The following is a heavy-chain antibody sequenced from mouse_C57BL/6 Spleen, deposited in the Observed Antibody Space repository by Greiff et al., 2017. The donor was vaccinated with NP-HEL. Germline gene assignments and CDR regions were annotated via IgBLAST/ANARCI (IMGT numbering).Heavy chain of an antibody. Sequence: EVQLQQSGPELVKPGASVKISCKASGYTFTDYYMNWVKQSHGKSLEWIGDIIPNNGGTSYNQKFKGKATLTVDKSSSTAYMELRSLTSEDSAVYYCAREGITTVVAPFAYWGQGTLVTVSA. CDR2: IIPNNGGT. CDR1: GYTFTDYY. CDR3: AREGITTVVAPFAY. V-gene: IGHV1-26*01. D-gene: IGHD1-1*01. J-gene: IGHJ3*01.